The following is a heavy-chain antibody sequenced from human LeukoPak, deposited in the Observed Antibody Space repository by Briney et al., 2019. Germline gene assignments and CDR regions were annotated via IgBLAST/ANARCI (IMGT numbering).Heavy chain of an antibody. J-gene: IGHJ4*02. Sequence: GESLKISCKGSGYSFSSYWIGWVRQMPGKGLEWMGIIYPSDSDTRYSPSFQGQVTISADKSISTAYLQWSSLKASDTAIYYCARQVGAPSFDYWGQGTLVTVSS. CDR2: IYPSDSDT. CDR1: GYSFSSYW. V-gene: IGHV5-51*01. CDR3: ARQVGAPSFDY. D-gene: IGHD1-26*01.